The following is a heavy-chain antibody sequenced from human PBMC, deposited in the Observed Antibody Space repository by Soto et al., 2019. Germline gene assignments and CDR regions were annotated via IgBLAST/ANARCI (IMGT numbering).Heavy chain of an antibody. CDR2: IDPSDSYT. J-gene: IGHJ4*02. Sequence: PGESLKISCKGSGCSFTSYWISWVRQMPGKGLEWMGRIDPSDSYTNYSPSFQGHVTISADKSISTAYLQWSSLKAADTAVYYCARHDWNGVDYWGQGTLVTVSS. D-gene: IGHD1-1*01. CDR3: ARHDWNGVDY. V-gene: IGHV5-10-1*01. CDR1: GCSFTSYW.